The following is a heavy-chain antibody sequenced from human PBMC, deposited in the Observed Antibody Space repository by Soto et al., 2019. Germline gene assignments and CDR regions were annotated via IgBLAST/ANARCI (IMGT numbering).Heavy chain of an antibody. CDR3: AHIFAFDLVWAFEY. CDR2: IYWDEDK. V-gene: IGHV2-5*02. Sequence: QITLKESGPTLVKPTQTLTLTCTFSGFSLDTSGVGVGWIRQPPGKTLEWLALIYWDEDKRYSPSLNSRLTITKETAKNQVVLRMTNADPVDTATYYWAHIFAFDLVWAFEYWGQGDLVTVSS. D-gene: IGHD3-9*01. J-gene: IGHJ4*02. CDR1: GFSLDTSGVG.